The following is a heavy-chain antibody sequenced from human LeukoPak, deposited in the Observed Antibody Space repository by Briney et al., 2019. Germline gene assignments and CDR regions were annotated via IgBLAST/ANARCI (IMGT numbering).Heavy chain of an antibody. CDR1: GFTFSSYW. J-gene: IGHJ4*02. V-gene: IGHV3-7*03. D-gene: IGHD3-22*01. CDR3: ATPLDYYDSSGYHQGGD. Sequence: GGSLRLSCAASGFTFSSYWMTWVRQAPEKGLELVANIKQDGSEKNYVNSVKGRFIISRDNAKNSLYLQMNSLRAEDTAVYYCATPLDYYDSSGYHQGGDWGQGTLVTVSS. CDR2: IKQDGSEK.